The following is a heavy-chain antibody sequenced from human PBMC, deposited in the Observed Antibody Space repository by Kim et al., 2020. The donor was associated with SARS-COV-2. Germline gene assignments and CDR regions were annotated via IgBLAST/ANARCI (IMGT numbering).Heavy chain of an antibody. CDR1: EYSFTSYW. CDR2: IDRSDSYT. V-gene: IGHV5-10-1*01. J-gene: IGHJ4*02. Sequence: GESLKISCKGSEYSFTSYWINWVRQMPGKGLEWMGRIDRSDSYTNYSPSFQGRVTISTDRFISTAYLQWSSLKASDTAMYYCASTSYYYDSSGYPLDYWGQGTLVTVSS. CDR3: ASTSYYYDSSGYPLDY. D-gene: IGHD3-22*01.